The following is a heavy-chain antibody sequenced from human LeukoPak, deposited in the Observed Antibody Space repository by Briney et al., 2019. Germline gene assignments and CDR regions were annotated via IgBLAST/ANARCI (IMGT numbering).Heavy chain of an antibody. CDR2: IYTSGST. D-gene: IGHD1-26*01. V-gene: IGHV4-61*02. J-gene: IGHJ4*02. CDR3: ARGERWEWELPYDY. Sequence: SETLSLTCTVSGYSISSGYYWSWIRQPAGKGLEWIGRIYTSGSTNYNPSLKSRVTISVDTSKNQFSLKLSSVTAADTAVYYCARGERWEWELPYDYWGQGTLVTVSS. CDR1: GYSISSGYY.